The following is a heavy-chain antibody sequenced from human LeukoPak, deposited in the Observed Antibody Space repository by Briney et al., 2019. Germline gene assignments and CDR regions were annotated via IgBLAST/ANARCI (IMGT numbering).Heavy chain of an antibody. V-gene: IGHV4-59*01. CDR1: GGSISSYY. Sequence: PSETLSLTCTVSGGSISSYYWSWIRQPPGKGLEWFGYIYYSGSTNYNPSLKSRVTISVDTSKNQFSLKLSSVTAADTAVYYCARGIGDYNWFDPWGQGTLVTVSS. J-gene: IGHJ5*02. CDR3: ARGIGDYNWFDP. D-gene: IGHD2-21*02. CDR2: IYYSGST.